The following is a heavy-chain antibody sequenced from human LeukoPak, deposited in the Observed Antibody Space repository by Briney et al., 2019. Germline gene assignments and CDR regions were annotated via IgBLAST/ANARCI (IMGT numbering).Heavy chain of an antibody. D-gene: IGHD3-10*01. V-gene: IGHV3-33*06. CDR2: IWYDGSNK. J-gene: IGHJ5*02. CDR3: AKDRLLWFGELSS. Sequence: PGRSLRLSCAASGFTFSSYGMHWVRQAPGKGLEWVAVIWYDGSNKYYADSVKGRFTISRDNSKNTLYLQMNSLRAEDTAVYYCAKDRLLWFGELSSWGQGTLVTVSS. CDR1: GFTFSSYG.